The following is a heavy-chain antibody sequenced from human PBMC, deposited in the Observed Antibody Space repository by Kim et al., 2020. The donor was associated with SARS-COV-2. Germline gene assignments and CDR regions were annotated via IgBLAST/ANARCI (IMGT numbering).Heavy chain of an antibody. CDR3: ARGGSSGVYFDF. V-gene: IGHV3-48*02. J-gene: IGHJ4*02. D-gene: IGHD3-16*01. CDR1: GFTFSSHS. CDR2: INGDSSTR. Sequence: GGSLRLSCAVSGFTFSSHSMNWVRQAPGKGLEWVSYINGDSSTRYYADSVKGRFSISRDNAKNSLYLRMSTLRDEDTAVYYCARGGSSGVYFDFWGQGALVTVSS.